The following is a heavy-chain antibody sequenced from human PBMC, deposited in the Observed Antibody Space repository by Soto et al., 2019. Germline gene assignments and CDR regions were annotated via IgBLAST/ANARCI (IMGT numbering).Heavy chain of an antibody. J-gene: IGHJ6*02. V-gene: IGHV1-2*04. CDR3: ARDHIVARDDIVVVPAAIGPYYYGMDV. Sequence: QVQLVQSGAEVKKPGASVKVSCKASGYTFTGYYMHWVRQAPGQGLEWMGWINPNSGGTNYAQKFQGWVTMTRDTSIWTAYMELRRLRSDDTAVYYCARDHIVARDDIVVVPAAIGPYYYGMDVWGQGTTVTVSS. CDR1: GYTFTGYY. D-gene: IGHD2-2*01. CDR2: INPNSGGT.